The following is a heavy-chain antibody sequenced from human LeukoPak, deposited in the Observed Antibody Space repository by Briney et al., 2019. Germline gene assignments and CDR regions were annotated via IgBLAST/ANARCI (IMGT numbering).Heavy chain of an antibody. V-gene: IGHV3-23*01. J-gene: IGHJ4*02. CDR1: GFTFSSYA. CDR2: ISGSGGST. D-gene: IGHD3-10*01. CDR3: AKDRYYYGAGSSYYFDY. Sequence: QPGGSLRLSCAASGFTFSSYAMSWVRQAPGKGLEWVSAISGSGGSTYYADSVNGRFTISRDNSKNTLYLQMNSLRAEDTAVYYCAKDRYYYGAGSSYYFDYWGQGTLVTVSS.